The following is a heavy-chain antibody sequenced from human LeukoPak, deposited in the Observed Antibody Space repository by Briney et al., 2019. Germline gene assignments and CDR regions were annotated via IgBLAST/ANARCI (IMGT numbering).Heavy chain of an antibody. CDR2: IYYSGNT. V-gene: IGHV4-59*01. CDR1: GGSISSYY. CDR3: ARDRDSSGLRDFDL. D-gene: IGHD3-22*01. J-gene: IGHJ2*01. Sequence: PSETLSLTCTVSGGSISSYYWSWIRQPPGKGLEWIGYIYYSGNTNYNPFLKSRVSISIDTSKNQFSLQLSSVTAADTAVYYCARDRDSSGLRDFDLWGRGTLVTVSA.